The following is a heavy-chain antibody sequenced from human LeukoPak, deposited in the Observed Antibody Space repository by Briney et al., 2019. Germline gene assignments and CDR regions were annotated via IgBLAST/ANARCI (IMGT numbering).Heavy chain of an antibody. CDR1: GGSISSHY. CDR3: ARENSYCSSTSCYYYYMDV. J-gene: IGHJ6*03. D-gene: IGHD2-2*01. Sequence: SETLSLTGTGSGGSISSHYWSWIRQPPGKGLEGMGYIYYSGSTNYNPSLKSRVTISVDTSKTQFSLKLSSVTAADTAVYYCARENSYCSSTSCYYYYMDVWGKGTTVTVSS. CDR2: IYYSGST. V-gene: IGHV4-59*11.